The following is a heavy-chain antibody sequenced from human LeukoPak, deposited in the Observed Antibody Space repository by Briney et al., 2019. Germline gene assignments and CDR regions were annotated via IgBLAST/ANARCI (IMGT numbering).Heavy chain of an antibody. CDR1: CRSIGRGSYY. CDR2: IYNSGGT. Sequence: ASETLSLTCTVSCRSIGRGSYYWGWIRQPPGKGLEWIARIYNSGGTYYHPSLKSRVTISVDTSRSQFSPKLSAVTAAEPAVYXXAXHWGGYSGTYSNWFDPWGQGTRVTLS. V-gene: IGHV4-39*01. CDR3: AXHWGGYSGTYSNWFDP. D-gene: IGHD1-26*01. J-gene: IGHJ5*02.